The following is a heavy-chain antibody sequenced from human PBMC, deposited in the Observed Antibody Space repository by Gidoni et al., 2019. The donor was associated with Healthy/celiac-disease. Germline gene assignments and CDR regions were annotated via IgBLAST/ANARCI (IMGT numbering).Heavy chain of an antibody. D-gene: IGHD1-26*01. CDR3: TREVGAIGFDI. J-gene: IGHJ3*02. CDR2: IRSKANSYAT. CDR1: GFTFSGSA. Sequence: EVQLVESGGGLVQPGGSLKLSCAASGFTFSGSAMHWVRQASGKGLEWVGRIRSKANSYATAYAASVKGRFTISRDDSKNTAYLQMNSLKTEDTAVYYCTREVGAIGFDIWGQGTMVTVSS. V-gene: IGHV3-73*01.